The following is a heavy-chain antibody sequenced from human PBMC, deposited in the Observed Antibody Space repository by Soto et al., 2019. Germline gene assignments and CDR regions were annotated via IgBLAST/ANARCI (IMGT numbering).Heavy chain of an antibody. Sequence: SVKVSCKASGCTFSSDAVSWVRQAPGQGLEWMGGLIPILGTTHYAQKFQGRVTITADESTNTAYMELSSLRSDDTAVYYCARASGYVSGWYHDYWGQGTRVTVSS. J-gene: IGHJ4*02. CDR3: ARASGYVSGWYHDY. V-gene: IGHV1-69*13. CDR1: GCTFSSDA. CDR2: LIPILGTT. D-gene: IGHD6-19*01.